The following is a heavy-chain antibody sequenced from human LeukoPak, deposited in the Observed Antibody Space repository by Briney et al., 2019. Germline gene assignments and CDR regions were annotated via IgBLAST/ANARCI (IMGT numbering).Heavy chain of an antibody. Sequence: GASVKVSCKASGYTFTGYYMHWVRQAPGQGREWMGWINPNSGGTNYAQKFQGRVTMTRDTSISTAYMELSRLRSDDTAVYYCATPSIAVAGQVYYFDYWGQGTLVTVSS. V-gene: IGHV1-2*02. CDR1: GYTFTGYY. CDR3: ATPSIAVAGQVYYFDY. D-gene: IGHD6-19*01. J-gene: IGHJ4*02. CDR2: INPNSGGT.